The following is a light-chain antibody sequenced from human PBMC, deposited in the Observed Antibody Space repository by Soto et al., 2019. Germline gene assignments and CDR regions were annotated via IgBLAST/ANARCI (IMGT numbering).Light chain of an antibody. CDR3: QQYGSAPFT. J-gene: IGKJ4*01. Sequence: EFVLTQSPGTLSLSPGERATLSCRSSQSVSSSQLTWFQHKPGQAPRLLIYAASNRDAGIPDRFSGSVSGTDFTLTISRLEPADFAVEYCQQYGSAPFTFGGGTKVEIK. CDR2: AAS. V-gene: IGKV3-20*01. CDR1: QSVSSSQ.